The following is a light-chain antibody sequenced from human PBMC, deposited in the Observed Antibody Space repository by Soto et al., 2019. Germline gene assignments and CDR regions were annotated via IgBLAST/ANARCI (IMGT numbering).Light chain of an antibody. CDR1: QTISSSY. V-gene: IGKV3-20*01. CDR3: QHYGSSPIT. J-gene: IGKJ5*01. CDR2: GAS. Sequence: EIVLTQSPNTLSLYPGERATLSCRASQTISSSYLAWYQQKPGQAPRIFIYGASSRATGIPDRFSGSGSGTDFTLRISRLEPEDFAVYYCQHYGSSPITFGQGTRLEIK.